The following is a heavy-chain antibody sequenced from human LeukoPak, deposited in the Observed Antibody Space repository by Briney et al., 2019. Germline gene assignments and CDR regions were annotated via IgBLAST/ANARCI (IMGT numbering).Heavy chain of an antibody. D-gene: IGHD3/OR15-3a*01. CDR1: GGTFSSYA. J-gene: IGHJ3*02. CDR2: IIPIFGTA. CDR3: ARDTDYDAFDI. V-gene: IGHV1-69*13. Sequence: GASVKVSCKASGGTFSSYAINWVRQAPGQGLEWMGGIIPIFGTANYAQKFQGRVTITADESTSTAYVELSSLRSEDTAVYYCARDTDYDAFDIWGQGTMVTVSS.